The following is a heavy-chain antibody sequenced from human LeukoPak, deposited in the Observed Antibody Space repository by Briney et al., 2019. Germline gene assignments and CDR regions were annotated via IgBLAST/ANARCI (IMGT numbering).Heavy chain of an antibody. CDR3: ARPQSPRYSYGYKGTTGFDY. CDR2: INHSGST. D-gene: IGHD5-18*01. CDR1: GGSFSGYY. V-gene: IGHV4-34*01. Sequence: PSETLSLTCAVYGGSFSGYYWSWIRQPPGKGLEWIGEINHSGSTNYSPSLESRVTISVDTSKNQFSLKLSSVTAADAAVYYCARPQSPRYSYGYKGTTGFDYWGQGTLVTVSS. J-gene: IGHJ4*02.